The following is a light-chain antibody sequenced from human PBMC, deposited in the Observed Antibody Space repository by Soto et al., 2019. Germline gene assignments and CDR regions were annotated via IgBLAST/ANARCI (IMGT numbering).Light chain of an antibody. V-gene: IGKV1-5*03. CDR1: QSISNW. CDR3: QQYNHYSSYT. CDR2: KTS. Sequence: DIPMTQSPSTLSASVGDRVTITCRASQSISNWLAWYQQKPGRAPKLLIYKTSNLQSGVPSRFSGSGSGTEFTLTISSLQPDDGATYYCQQYNHYSSYTFGRGTKLEIK. J-gene: IGKJ2*01.